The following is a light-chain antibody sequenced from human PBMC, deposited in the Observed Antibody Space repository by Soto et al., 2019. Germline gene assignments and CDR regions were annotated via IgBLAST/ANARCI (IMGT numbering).Light chain of an antibody. CDR3: QQYDYLRT. V-gene: IGKV1-33*01. Sequence: DLPMTQSPSSLSASVGDRVTITCQASQDISNYLNWYQQKPGKAPKLLIYDASNLERGVPSRFSGSGSGTDFTFTISSLQPEDIATYYCQQYDYLRTFGQGTKVEIK. CDR1: QDISNY. CDR2: DAS. J-gene: IGKJ1*01.